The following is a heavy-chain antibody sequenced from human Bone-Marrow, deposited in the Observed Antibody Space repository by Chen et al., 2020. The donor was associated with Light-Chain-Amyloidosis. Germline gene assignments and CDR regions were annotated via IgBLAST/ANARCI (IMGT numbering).Heavy chain of an antibody. CDR1: GFPFSTSW. CDR2: INPAGGET. Sequence: GRLGESGGGLVQPGGSRGLSCAASGFPFSTSWMGWVRQAQGKGLEWVSNINPAGGETYYLDSVKGRFTISRDNARNSLYLQMNSLRAEDTAVYYCARARGRAVYDYWGQGTLLTVSS. CDR3: ARARGRAVYDY. J-gene: IGHJ4*02. V-gene: IGHV3-7*01. D-gene: IGHD3-16*01.